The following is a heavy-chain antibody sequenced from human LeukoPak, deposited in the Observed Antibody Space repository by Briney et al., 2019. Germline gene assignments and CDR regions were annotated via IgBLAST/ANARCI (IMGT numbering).Heavy chain of an antibody. V-gene: IGHV3-7*01. Sequence: PPGGSLRLSCAASGFTFSSYAMHWVRQAPGKGLEWVANIKQDGSEKYYVDSVKGRFTISRDNAKNSLYLQMNSLRAEDTAVYYCARGIAARGYYFDYWGQGTLVTVSS. D-gene: IGHD6-6*01. CDR3: ARGIAARGYYFDY. J-gene: IGHJ4*02. CDR2: IKQDGSEK. CDR1: GFTFSSYA.